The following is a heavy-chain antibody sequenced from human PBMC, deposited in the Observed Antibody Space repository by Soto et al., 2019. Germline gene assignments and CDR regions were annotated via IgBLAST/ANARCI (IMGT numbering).Heavy chain of an antibody. J-gene: IGHJ4*01. Sequence: QVQLVESGGGVVQPGRSLRLSCAASGFPFSNYGMHWVRQAPGKGLEWVATISADGNDKYYADSVKGRFTISRDNSKNTLFLQMDSLRGEDTTVYYCVKASPLARPVLDYCGHGTLVSVSS. D-gene: IGHD3-3*02. CDR2: ISADGNDK. CDR1: GFPFSNYG. V-gene: IGHV3-30*18. CDR3: VKASPLARPVLDY.